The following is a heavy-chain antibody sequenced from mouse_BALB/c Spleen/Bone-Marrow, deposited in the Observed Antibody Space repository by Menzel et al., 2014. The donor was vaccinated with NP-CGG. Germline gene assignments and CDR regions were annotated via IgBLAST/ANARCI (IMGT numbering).Heavy chain of an antibody. CDR2: ISNGGGST. CDR3: ARQLGLRVDY. D-gene: IGHD3-1*01. J-gene: IGHJ4*01. V-gene: IGHV5-12-2*01. Sequence: EVMLVESGGGLVQPGGSLKLSCAASGFTFSSYSMSWVRQTPEKRLEWVAYISNGGGSTYYPDTVKGRFTISRDNAKNTLYLQMSSLKSEDTAMYYCARQLGLRVDYWGQGSSVTDSS. CDR1: GFTFSSYS.